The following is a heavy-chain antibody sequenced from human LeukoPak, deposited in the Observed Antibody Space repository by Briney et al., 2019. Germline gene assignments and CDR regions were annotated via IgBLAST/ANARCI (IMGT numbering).Heavy chain of an antibody. CDR3: ARSGGGLQFDI. D-gene: IGHD3-16*01. CDR1: GGSMSGYF. V-gene: IGHV4-59*01. Sequence: SETLSLTCTVSGGSMSGYFWDWIRQPPGKGLEWVGYFSSMGNTTYNPSLKSRVTTPVDTPKNHFSLKLTSVTATDPAMYYCARSGGGLQFDIWGQGTMVTVSS. J-gene: IGHJ3*02. CDR2: FSSMGNT.